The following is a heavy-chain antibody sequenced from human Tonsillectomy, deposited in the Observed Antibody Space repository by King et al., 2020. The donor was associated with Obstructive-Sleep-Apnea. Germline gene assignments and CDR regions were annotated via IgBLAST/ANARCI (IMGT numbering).Heavy chain of an antibody. CDR2: ISYDGSNK. D-gene: IGHD6-13*01. J-gene: IGHJ4*02. Sequence: VQLVESGGGVVQPGRSLRLSCAASGFTFSSYGMHWVRQAPGKGLEWVAVISYDGSNKYYADSVKGRFTISRDNSKNTLYLQMNSLRAVDTAVYYCAKDLAGTGDYWGQGTLVTVSS. CDR3: AKDLAGTGDY. V-gene: IGHV3-30*18. CDR1: GFTFSSYG.